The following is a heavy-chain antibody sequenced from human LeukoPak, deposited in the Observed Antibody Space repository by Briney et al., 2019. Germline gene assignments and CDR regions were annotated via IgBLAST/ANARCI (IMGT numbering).Heavy chain of an antibody. CDR1: GFTVSSNY. V-gene: IGHV3-66*02. CDR3: AGDRQRVVRVLYNYGMDF. D-gene: IGHD4-23*01. Sequence: GGSLSLSCAASGFTVSSNYIRWVRRARGGGVEWVSVIYSGSSTYYADYVKGRFTISRDNSKNTLYLQMNSLRAEDAAVYYCAGDRQRVVRVLYNYGMDFWGQGTLVTVSS. J-gene: IGHJ6*02. CDR2: IYSGSST.